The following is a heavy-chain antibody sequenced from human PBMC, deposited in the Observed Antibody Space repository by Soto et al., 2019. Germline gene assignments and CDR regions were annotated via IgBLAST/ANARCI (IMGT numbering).Heavy chain of an antibody. Sequence: QVQLVESGGGVVQPGRSLRLSCAASGFTFSSYGMHWVRQAPGKGLEWVAVISYDGSNKYYADSVKGRFTISRDNSKNALYLQMNSLRAEDTAVYYCAKDRVGGYCSSTSCRWGGMDVWGQGTTVTVSS. CDR2: ISYDGSNK. V-gene: IGHV3-30*18. CDR1: GFTFSSYG. D-gene: IGHD2-2*01. J-gene: IGHJ6*02. CDR3: AKDRVGGYCSSTSCRWGGMDV.